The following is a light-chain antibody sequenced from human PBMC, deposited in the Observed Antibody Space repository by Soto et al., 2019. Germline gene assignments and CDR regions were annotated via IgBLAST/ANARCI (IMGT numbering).Light chain of an antibody. Sequence: QSVLTQPRSVSGSPGQSVTISCTGTSSDVGAYNYVSWCQQRPGKDPRLMIYDVGVRPSGVPDRFSASKSGNTASLTISGLQAEDEADYYCCSYAGSYAWVFGGGTKLTVL. CDR3: CSYAGSYAWV. V-gene: IGLV2-11*01. CDR1: SSDVGAYNY. J-gene: IGLJ3*02. CDR2: DVG.